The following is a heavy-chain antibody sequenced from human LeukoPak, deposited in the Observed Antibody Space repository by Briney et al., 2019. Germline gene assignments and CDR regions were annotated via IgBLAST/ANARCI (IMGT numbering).Heavy chain of an antibody. CDR1: GYSFTSYW. CDR3: ARHDSGQMATIRTDAFDI. D-gene: IGHD5-24*01. CDR2: IYPGDSDT. Sequence: GESLKISCKGSGYSFTSYWNGWVRQMPGKGLEWMGIIYPGDSDTRYSPSFQGQVTISADKSISTAYLQWSSLKASDTAMYYCARHDSGQMATIRTDAFDIWGQGTMVTVSS. J-gene: IGHJ3*02. V-gene: IGHV5-51*01.